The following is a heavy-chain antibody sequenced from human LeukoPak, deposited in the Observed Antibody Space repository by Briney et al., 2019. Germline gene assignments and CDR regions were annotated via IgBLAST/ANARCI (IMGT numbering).Heavy chain of an antibody. CDR3: ARDYNPTGIAAIQY. V-gene: IGHV3-30*19. J-gene: IGHJ4*02. D-gene: IGHD6-13*01. Sequence: GGSLRLSCAASGFTFSSYGMHWVRQAPGKGLEWVAVISYDGSNKYYADSVKGRFTISRDNSKNTLYLQMNSLRAEDTAVYYCARDYNPTGIAAIQYWGQGTLVTVSS. CDR1: GFTFSSYG. CDR2: ISYDGSNK.